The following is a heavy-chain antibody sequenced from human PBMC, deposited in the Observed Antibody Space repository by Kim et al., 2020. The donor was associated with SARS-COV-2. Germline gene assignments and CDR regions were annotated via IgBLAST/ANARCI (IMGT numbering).Heavy chain of an antibody. Sequence: NPSGSTNYNPSLKSRVTISVDTSKNQFSLKLSSVTAADTAVYYCARSPDYWGQGTLVTVSS. J-gene: IGHJ4*02. CDR2: NPSGST. V-gene: IGHV4-34*01. CDR3: ARSPDY.